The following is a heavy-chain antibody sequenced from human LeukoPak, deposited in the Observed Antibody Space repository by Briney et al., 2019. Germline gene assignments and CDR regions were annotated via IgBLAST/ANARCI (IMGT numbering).Heavy chain of an antibody. J-gene: IGHJ4*02. Sequence: GASVTVSCKASGYTFTGYYMHWVRQAPGQGLEWMGWINPNSGGTNYAQNFQGRVTITRDTSISTAYMELSRLRSDDTAVYYCARGHRTLHYFDYWGQGTLVTVSS. CDR1: GYTFTGYY. CDR2: INPNSGGT. V-gene: IGHV1-2*02. CDR3: ARGHRTLHYFDY.